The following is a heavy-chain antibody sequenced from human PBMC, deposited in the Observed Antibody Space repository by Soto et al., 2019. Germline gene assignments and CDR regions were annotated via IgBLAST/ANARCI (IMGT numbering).Heavy chain of an antibody. D-gene: IGHD1-26*01. V-gene: IGHV1-69*01. CDR1: GGSFSNYA. CDR3: ARAYRENNFYAMDV. CDR2: IIPMFGIG. Sequence: QVQLVQSGAEVKMPGSSVRVSCKASGGSFSNYAISWVRQAPGQGLEWMGGIIPMFGIGNYAEKFLGRVTITADESTSTSHMELSSLRSEDTAVYFCARAYRENNFYAMDVWGQGPTVTVSS. J-gene: IGHJ6*02.